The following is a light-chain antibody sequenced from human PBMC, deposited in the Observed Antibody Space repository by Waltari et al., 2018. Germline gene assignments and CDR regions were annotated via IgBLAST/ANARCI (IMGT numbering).Light chain of an antibody. CDR1: SSNIGSNT. V-gene: IGLV1-44*01. CDR3: AAWDDSLNAWV. J-gene: IGLJ3*02. Sequence: QSVLTQPPSASGPPGQRVPISCFGSSSNIGSNTVNWYQQVPGTAPKLLIYINNQRPSGVPDRFSGSKSGTSASLAISGLQSEDEADYSCAAWDDSLNAWVFGGGTKLTVL. CDR2: INN.